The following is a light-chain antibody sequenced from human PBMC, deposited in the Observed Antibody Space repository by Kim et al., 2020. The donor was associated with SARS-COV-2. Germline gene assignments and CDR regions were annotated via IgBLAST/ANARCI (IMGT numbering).Light chain of an antibody. CDR2: DVS. Sequence: QSALTQPRSVSGSPGQSVTISCTGTSSDVGGYNYVSWYQQHPGKAPKLTIYDVSKRPSGVPDRFSGSKSGNTASLTISGLQAEDEADYYCCSYAGSYTWVFGGGTQLTVL. V-gene: IGLV2-11*01. J-gene: IGLJ3*02. CDR3: CSYAGSYTWV. CDR1: SSDVGGYNY.